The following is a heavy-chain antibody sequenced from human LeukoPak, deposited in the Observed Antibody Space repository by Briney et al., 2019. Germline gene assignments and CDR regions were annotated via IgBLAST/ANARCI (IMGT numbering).Heavy chain of an antibody. CDR1: GGSISSGDYY. CDR3: ARWVVVPAAMYYFDY. V-gene: IGHV4-30-4*01. CDR2: IYYSGST. J-gene: IGHJ4*02. D-gene: IGHD2-2*01. Sequence: SETLSLTCTVSGGSISSGDYYWSWIRQPPGKGLEWIGYIYYSGSTYYNPSLKSRVTISVDTSKNQFSLKLSSVTAADTAVYYCARWVVVPAAMYYFDYWGQGTLVTVSS.